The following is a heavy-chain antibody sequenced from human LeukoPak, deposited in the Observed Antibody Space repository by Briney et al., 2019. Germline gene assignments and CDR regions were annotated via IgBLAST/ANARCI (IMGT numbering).Heavy chain of an antibody. Sequence: SETLSLTCTVSGGSISTSSYYWGWIRQPPGKGLEWIGSIYYSGSTYYNPSLKSRVTISVDTSKNQFSLKLSSVTAADTAVYYCARQEPGIAAAGDRRWFDPWGQGTLVTVSS. CDR2: IYYSGST. J-gene: IGHJ5*02. CDR3: ARQEPGIAAAGDRRWFDP. CDR1: GGSISTSSYY. V-gene: IGHV4-39*01. D-gene: IGHD6-13*01.